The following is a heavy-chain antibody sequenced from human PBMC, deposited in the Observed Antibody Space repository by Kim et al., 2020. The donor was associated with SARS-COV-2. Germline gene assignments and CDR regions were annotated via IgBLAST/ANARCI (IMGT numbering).Heavy chain of an antibody. CDR1: GASISRSHW. CDR2: IYHTGST. CDR3: VRVGYSYGLDVFDI. D-gene: IGHD5-18*01. Sequence: SETLSLTCTVSGASISRSHWWSWVRQPPGQGLEWIGEIYHTGSTNYNPSLESRVTMSVDKSKNQFSVKLNSVTAADTAVYYCVRVGYSYGLDVFDIWGQGTRVTVPS. V-gene: IGHV4-4*02. J-gene: IGHJ3*02.